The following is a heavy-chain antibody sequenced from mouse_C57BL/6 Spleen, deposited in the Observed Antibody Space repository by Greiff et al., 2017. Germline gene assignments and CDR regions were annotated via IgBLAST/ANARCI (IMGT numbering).Heavy chain of an antibody. CDR3: ARKGSTGFDY. Sequence: QVKLQQPGAELVRPGSSVKLSCKASGYTFTSYWMHWVKQRPIQGLEWIGNIDPSDSETHYNQKFKDKATLTVDKSSSTAYMQLSSLTSEDSAVYYCARKGSTGFDYWGQGTTLTVSS. V-gene: IGHV1-52*01. CDR1: GYTFTSYW. J-gene: IGHJ2*01. CDR2: IDPSDSET. D-gene: IGHD4-1*02.